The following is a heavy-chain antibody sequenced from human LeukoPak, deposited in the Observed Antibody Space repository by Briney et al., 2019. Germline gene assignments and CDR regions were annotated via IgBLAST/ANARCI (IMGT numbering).Heavy chain of an antibody. CDR2: ISGSGGST. V-gene: IGHV3-23*01. J-gene: IGHJ4*02. CDR1: GFTFSSYA. Sequence: GGSLRLSCAASGFTFSSYAMSWVRQAPGKGLAWVSAISGSGGSTYYADSVKGRFTISRDNSKNTLYLQMNSLRAEDTAVYYCAKSLSCSRTTCYAYGYWGQGTLVTVSS. CDR3: AKSLSCSRTTCYAYGY. D-gene: IGHD2-2*01.